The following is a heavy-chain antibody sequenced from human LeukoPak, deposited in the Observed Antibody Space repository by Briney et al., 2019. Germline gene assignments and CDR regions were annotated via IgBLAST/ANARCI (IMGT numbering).Heavy chain of an antibody. CDR1: GFTFSSYS. D-gene: IGHD2-2*01. CDR2: ISSSSSTI. J-gene: IGHJ5*02. V-gene: IGHV3-48*01. CDR3: EGYCRSTSCYSSSYNWFDP. Sequence: GGSLRLSCAASGFTFSSYSMNWVRQAPGKGLEWVSYISSSSSTIYYADSVKGRFTISRDNAKNSLYLQMNSLRAEDTAVYYCEGYCRSTSCYSSSYNWFDPWGQGTLVTVSS.